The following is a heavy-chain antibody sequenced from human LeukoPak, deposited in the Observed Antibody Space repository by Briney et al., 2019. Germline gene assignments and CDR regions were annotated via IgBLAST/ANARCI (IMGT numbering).Heavy chain of an antibody. J-gene: IGHJ4*02. CDR1: GGSISSYY. Sequence: SETLSLTCTVSGGSISSYYWSWIRQPPGKGLEWIGYICYSGSTKYNPSLKSRVTISLDTSKNQFSLKLRSVTAADTAVYYCASDYSDYEGALDYWGQGTLVTVPS. CDR3: ASDYSDYEGALDY. D-gene: IGHD4-11*01. V-gene: IGHV4-59*08. CDR2: ICYSGST.